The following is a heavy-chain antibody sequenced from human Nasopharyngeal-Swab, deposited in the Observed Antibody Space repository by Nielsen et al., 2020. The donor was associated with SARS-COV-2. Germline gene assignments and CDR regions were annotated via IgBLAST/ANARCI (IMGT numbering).Heavy chain of an antibody. D-gene: IGHD3-22*01. Sequence: SETLSLTCTVSGGSISSGGYYWSWIRQHPGRGLEWIGYIYYSGSTYYNPSLKSRVTISVDTSKNQFSLKLSSVTAADTAVYYCARAPITMIVVVDAFDIWGQGTMVTVSS. V-gene: IGHV4-31*03. J-gene: IGHJ3*02. CDR3: ARAPITMIVVVDAFDI. CDR2: IYYSGST. CDR1: GGSISSGGYY.